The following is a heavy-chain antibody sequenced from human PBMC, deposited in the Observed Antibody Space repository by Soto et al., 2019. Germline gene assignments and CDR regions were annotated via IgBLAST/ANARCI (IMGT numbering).Heavy chain of an antibody. Sequence: SETLSLTCTVSGGSISSYYWSWIRQPPGKGLEWIGYIYYSGSTNYNPSLKSRVTMSVDTSKNQFSLKLSSVTAADTAVYYCARTSWNGYYPDYWGQGTLVTVSS. CDR3: ARTSWNGYYPDY. V-gene: IGHV4-59*01. CDR2: IYYSGST. D-gene: IGHD3-3*01. J-gene: IGHJ4*02. CDR1: GGSISSYY.